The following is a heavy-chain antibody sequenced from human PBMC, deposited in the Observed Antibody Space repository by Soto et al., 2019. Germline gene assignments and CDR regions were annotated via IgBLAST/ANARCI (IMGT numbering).Heavy chain of an antibody. D-gene: IGHD3-22*01. V-gene: IGHV4-59*01. CDR2: IYYSGST. CDR1: GGSLSSYS. CDR3: AREKTYYYDSSGYPNWFDP. Sequence: SETLSLTFTVSGGSLSSYSWSWIRQPPGKGLEWIGYIYYSGSTNYNPSLKSRVTISVDTSKNQFSLKLSSVTAADTAVYYCAREKTYYYDSSGYPNWFDPWGQGTLVTVSS. J-gene: IGHJ5*02.